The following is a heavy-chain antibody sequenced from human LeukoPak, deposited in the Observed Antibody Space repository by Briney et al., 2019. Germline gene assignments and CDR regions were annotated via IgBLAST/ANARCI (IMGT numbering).Heavy chain of an antibody. CDR2: IYYSGST. V-gene: IGHV4-59*01. D-gene: IGHD3-22*01. CDR1: GGSISSYY. Sequence: TSETLSLTCAVSGGSISSYYWSWIRQPPGKGLEWIGYIYYSGSTNYNPSLKSRVTISVDTSKNQFSLKLSSVTAADTAVYYCARGEEYYYDSSGHAFDIWGQGTMVTVSS. CDR3: ARGEEYYYDSSGHAFDI. J-gene: IGHJ3*02.